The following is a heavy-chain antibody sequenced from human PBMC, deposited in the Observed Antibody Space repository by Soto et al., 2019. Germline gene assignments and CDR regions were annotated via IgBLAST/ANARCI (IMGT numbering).Heavy chain of an antibody. Sequence: PGGSLRLSCAASGFTFSSYAMSWVRQAPGKGLEWVSSIISSSIYIYYADSVKGRFTISRDNAKNSLYLQMNSLRAEDTAVYYCARSIGYCSSTSCYYIYWGQGTLVTVSS. J-gene: IGHJ4*02. CDR2: IISSSIYI. D-gene: IGHD2-2*03. CDR1: GFTFSSYA. CDR3: ARSIGYCSSTSCYYIY. V-gene: IGHV3-21*01.